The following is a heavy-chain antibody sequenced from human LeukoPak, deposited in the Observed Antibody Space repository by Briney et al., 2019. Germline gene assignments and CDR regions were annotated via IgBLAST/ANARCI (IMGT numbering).Heavy chain of an antibody. CDR2: IHYTGST. CDR3: ARGKEVITMLRGLKPGYYFDY. D-gene: IGHD3-10*01. CDR1: GGSISSYY. Sequence: PSETLSLTCTVSGGSISSYYWSWIRQPPGKGLEWIGYIHYTGSTNYNPSLKSRVTISVDTSKNQFSLKLNSVTAADTAVYYCARGKEVITMLRGLKPGYYFDYWGQGTLVTVSS. V-gene: IGHV4-59*01. J-gene: IGHJ4*02.